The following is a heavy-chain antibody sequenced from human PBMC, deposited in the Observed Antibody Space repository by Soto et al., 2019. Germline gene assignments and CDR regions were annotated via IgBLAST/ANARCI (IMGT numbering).Heavy chain of an antibody. CDR3: ARGSSIPARLPLDY. Sequence: SETLSLTCTVSGGSVSSGSYYWSWIRQPPGKGLEWIGYIYYSGSTNYNPSLKSRVTISVDTSKNQFSLKLSSVTAADTAVYYCARGSSIPARLPLDYWGQGTLVTVSS. D-gene: IGHD6-6*01. CDR1: GGSVSSGSYY. J-gene: IGHJ4*02. V-gene: IGHV4-61*01. CDR2: IYYSGST.